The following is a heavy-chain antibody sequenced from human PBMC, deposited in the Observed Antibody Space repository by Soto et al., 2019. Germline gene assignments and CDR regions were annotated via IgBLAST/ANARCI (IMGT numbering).Heavy chain of an antibody. Sequence: QVQLVQSGAEVKKPGSSVKVSCKASGGTFSSYAISWVRQAPGQGLEWMGGIIPIFGTANYAQKFQGRVTITADESTSTAYMELSSLRSEDTAVYYCARPVYGGNSEYYYYYGMDVWGQGTTVTVSS. V-gene: IGHV1-69*12. D-gene: IGHD4-17*01. CDR2: IIPIFGTA. J-gene: IGHJ6*02. CDR1: GGTFSSYA. CDR3: ARPVYGGNSEYYYYYGMDV.